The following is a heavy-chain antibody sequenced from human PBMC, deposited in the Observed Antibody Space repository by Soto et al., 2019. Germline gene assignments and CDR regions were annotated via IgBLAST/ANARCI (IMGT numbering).Heavy chain of an antibody. V-gene: IGHV3-23*01. CDR3: AKGSATGSPYYFDY. Sequence: PGGSLRLSCTASGFTFSSYAMSWVRQAPGKGLEWISAISGSGGSTYHADSVKGRFTISRDNSKNTLYPQMNSLRAEDTALYYCAKGSATGSPYYFDYWGQGTLVTVSS. CDR1: GFTFSSYA. CDR2: ISGSGGST. D-gene: IGHD6-25*01. J-gene: IGHJ4*02.